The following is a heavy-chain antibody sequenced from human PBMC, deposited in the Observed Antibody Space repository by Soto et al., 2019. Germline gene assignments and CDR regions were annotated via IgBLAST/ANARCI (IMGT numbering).Heavy chain of an antibody. V-gene: IGHV3-9*01. J-gene: IGHJ6*03. CDR3: AKGVALGYCTSTSCHNYYMDV. CDR1: GFTFDDYA. CDR2: INWNSGSI. D-gene: IGHD2-2*02. Sequence: EVQLVESGGGLEQPGRSLRLSCSASGFTFDDYAMHWVRQAPGKGLEWVSGINWNSGSIAYADSVKGRFTISRDNAKNSLYLQMNSLRAEDTALYYCAKGVALGYCTSTSCHNYYMDVWGKGTTVTVSS.